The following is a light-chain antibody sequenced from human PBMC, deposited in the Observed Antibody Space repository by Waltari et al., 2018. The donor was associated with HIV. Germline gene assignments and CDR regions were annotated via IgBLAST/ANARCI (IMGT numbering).Light chain of an antibody. Sequence: DIVLTQSPDSLAVSLGERDTINCKTSQSVLRSSSSKTSIVWYQQKSGQPPKLLIYWASTRESGVPERFSGSGSGSDFTLTISSLQAADVPVYYCQQHYTSPYTFGQGTTLEIK. CDR2: WAS. CDR3: QQHYTSPYT. CDR1: QSVLRSSSSKTS. J-gene: IGKJ2*01. V-gene: IGKV4-1*01.